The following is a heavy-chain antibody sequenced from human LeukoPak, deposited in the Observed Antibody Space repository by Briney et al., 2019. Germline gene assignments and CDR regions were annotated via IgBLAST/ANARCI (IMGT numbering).Heavy chain of an antibody. CDR3: ARDPYSNYYFDY. V-gene: IGHV1-46*01. Sequence: ASVKVSCKASGYTFISYYMHWVRQAPGQGLEWMGIINPSGGSTRYAQKFQGRVTMTRDTSTNTAYMELSSLRSEDTAVYYCARDPYSNYYFDYWGQETLVTVSS. D-gene: IGHD4-11*01. CDR2: INPSGGST. J-gene: IGHJ4*02. CDR1: GYTFISYY.